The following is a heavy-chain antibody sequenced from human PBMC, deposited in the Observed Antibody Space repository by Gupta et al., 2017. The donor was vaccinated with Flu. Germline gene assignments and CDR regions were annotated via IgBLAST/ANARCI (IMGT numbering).Heavy chain of an antibody. CDR1: GGPFSSYA. CDR3: ANDGGIAAAGGYFDL. V-gene: IGHV1-69*01. J-gene: IGHJ2*01. Sequence: QVQPVQAGAAATKPGSSVKVFCKASGGPFSSYAISWVRQAPGQGLEWMGGIIPIFGTANYAQKFQCRVTITADESTSTAYMELSSLRSEDTAVYYCANDGGIAAAGGYFDLWGRGTLVTVSS. D-gene: IGHD6-13*01. CDR2: IIPIFGTA.